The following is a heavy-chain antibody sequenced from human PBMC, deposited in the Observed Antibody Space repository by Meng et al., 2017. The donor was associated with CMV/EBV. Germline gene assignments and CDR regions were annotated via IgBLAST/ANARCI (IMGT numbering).Heavy chain of an antibody. CDR1: AFTFSSYA. V-gene: IGHV3-30*04. J-gene: IGHJ4*02. CDR2: TSYDGSEK. CDR3: ARDLYPSEVDTYSAIAH. D-gene: IGHD2-15*01. Sequence: GESLKIPCAASAFTFSSYAMYWVRQAPGKGLEWVAVTSYDGSEKYYADSVKGRFTVSRDNSKNTLYLQMNSLRVENTAMYYCARDLYPSEVDTYSAIAHWGQGTLVTVSS.